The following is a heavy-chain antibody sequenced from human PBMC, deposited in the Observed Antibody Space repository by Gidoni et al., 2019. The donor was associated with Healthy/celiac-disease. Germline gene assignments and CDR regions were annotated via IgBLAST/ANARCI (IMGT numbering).Heavy chain of an antibody. Sequence: QVQLQQWGAGLLKPSETLSLTCAVYGGSFSGYYWSWIRQPPGKGLEWSGEINHSGSTNYNPSIKSRVTISVDTTKNQFSLKLSSVTAADTAVYYCARGLRYYYYYGMDVWGQGTTVTVSS. J-gene: IGHJ6*02. CDR2: INHSGST. V-gene: IGHV4-34*01. CDR3: ARGLRYYYYYGMDV. D-gene: IGHD4-17*01. CDR1: GGSFSGYY.